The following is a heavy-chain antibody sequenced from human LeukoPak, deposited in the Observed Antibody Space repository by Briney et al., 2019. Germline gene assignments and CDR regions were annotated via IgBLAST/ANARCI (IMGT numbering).Heavy chain of an antibody. V-gene: IGHV4-59*01. D-gene: IGHD5-18*01. CDR2: IYYSGRT. CDR1: GGSISSYY. CDR3: ARGQRYRNGYTVTELGSGYFDY. J-gene: IGHJ4*02. Sequence: SETLSLTCSVSGGSISSYYWSWIRQPPGKGLEWIGYIYYSGRTNYNPSLKSRVTISVDTSKNQFSLTLSSVTAADTAVYYCARGQRYRNGYTVTELGSGYFDYWGQGTLVTVSS.